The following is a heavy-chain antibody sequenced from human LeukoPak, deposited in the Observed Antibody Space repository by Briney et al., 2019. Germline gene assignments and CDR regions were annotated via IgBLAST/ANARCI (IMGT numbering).Heavy chain of an antibody. J-gene: IGHJ6*03. D-gene: IGHD3-3*01. CDR1: GGSISSGSYY. Sequence: SETLSLTCTVSGGSISSGSYYWSWIRQPAGKGLEWIGRIYTSGSTIYNPSLKSRVTISGDTSKNQFSLKLSSVTAADTAVYYCARLRSGVTIFGVVIKERYYYYMDVWGKGTTVTVSS. V-gene: IGHV4-61*02. CDR3: ARLRSGVTIFGVVIKERYYYYMDV. CDR2: IYTSGST.